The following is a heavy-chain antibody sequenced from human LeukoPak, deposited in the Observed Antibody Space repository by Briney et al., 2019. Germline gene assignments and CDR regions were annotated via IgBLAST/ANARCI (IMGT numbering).Heavy chain of an antibody. D-gene: IGHD6-19*01. Sequence: GGSLRLSCAGSGLIVSSSYTSWVRQAPGKGLEWVSAIYSGGSTDYADSVRGRFTIARDTSKNMVYLQMNSLTAEDTAIYYCARRTGAAPGEFFLHWGQGTLVTVSS. CDR3: ARRTGAAPGEFFLH. CDR1: GLIVSSSY. V-gene: IGHV3-53*01. J-gene: IGHJ1*01. CDR2: IYSGGST.